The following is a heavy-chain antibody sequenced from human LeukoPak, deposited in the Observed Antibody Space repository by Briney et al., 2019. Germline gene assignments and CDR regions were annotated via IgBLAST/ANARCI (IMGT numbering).Heavy chain of an antibody. J-gene: IGHJ6*03. CDR3: ARPHLSYGDIRDYYYYYMDV. D-gene: IGHD4-17*01. CDR2: ISYDGSNK. V-gene: IGHV3-30*04. CDR1: GFTFSTYA. Sequence: PGGSLRLSCAASGFTFSTYAIHWVRQAPGKGLEWVAVISYDGSNKYYADSVKGRFTISRDSSKNTVYLQMNSLRAEDTAVYYCARPHLSYGDIRDYYYYYMDVWGKGTTVTVSS.